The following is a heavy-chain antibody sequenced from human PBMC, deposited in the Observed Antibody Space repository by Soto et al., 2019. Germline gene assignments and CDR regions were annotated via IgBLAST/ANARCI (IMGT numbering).Heavy chain of an antibody. CDR3: TRIEYGSSWYFAFDI. Sequence: GGSLRLSCVASGFTFSGSAIHWVRQPSGKGLEWVGRIRSKANSYATAYAASVEGRFTISRDGSKNTAYLQMNSLKTEDTAVYYCTRIEYGSSWYFAFDIWGQGTMVTVSS. CDR2: IRSKANSYAT. J-gene: IGHJ3*02. CDR1: GFTFSGSA. V-gene: IGHV3-73*01. D-gene: IGHD6-13*01.